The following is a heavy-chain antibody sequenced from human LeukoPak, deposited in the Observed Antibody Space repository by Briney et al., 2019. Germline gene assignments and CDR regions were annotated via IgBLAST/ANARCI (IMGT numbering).Heavy chain of an antibody. CDR3: ARSGSYGGNSNY. J-gene: IGHJ4*02. V-gene: IGHV1-69*04. D-gene: IGHD4-23*01. CDR1: GGTFSSYA. Sequence: VKVSCKASGGTFSSYAISWVRQAPGQGLEWMGRIIPILGIANYAQKFQGRVTITADKSTSTAYMELSSLRSEDTAVYHCARSGSYGGNSNYWGQGTLVTVSS. CDR2: IIPILGIA.